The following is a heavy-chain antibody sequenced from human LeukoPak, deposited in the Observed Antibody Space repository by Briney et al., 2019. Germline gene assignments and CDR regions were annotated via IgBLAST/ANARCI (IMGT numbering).Heavy chain of an antibody. D-gene: IGHD3-10*01. CDR1: GYTFTSYG. V-gene: IGHV1-18*01. J-gene: IGHJ3*02. CDR2: ISAYNGNT. Sequence: ASVKVSCKASGYTFTSYGISWVRQAPGQGLEWMGWISAYNGNTNYAQKLQSRVTMITDTSTSTAYMELRSLRSDDTAVYYCARGGKIWFGELFDAFDIWGQGTVVTVSS. CDR3: ARGGKIWFGELFDAFDI.